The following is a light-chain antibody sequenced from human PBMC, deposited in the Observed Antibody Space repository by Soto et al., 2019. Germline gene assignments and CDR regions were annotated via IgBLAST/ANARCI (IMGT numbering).Light chain of an antibody. CDR2: WAS. J-gene: IGKJ4*01. V-gene: IGKV4-1*01. CDR1: QSIFYSSNNKNF. Sequence: DIVMTQSPDSLAVSLGERATINCKSSQSIFYSSNNKNFLAWYQQKPGQPPKLLIYWASTRESGVPDRFSGSESGTDFTLTISSLQAEDVAVYYCQQYYKTPPTFGGGTKVEIK. CDR3: QQYYKTPPT.